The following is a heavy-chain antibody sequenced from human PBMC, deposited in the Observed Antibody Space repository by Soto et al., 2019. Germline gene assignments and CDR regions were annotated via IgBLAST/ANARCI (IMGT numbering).Heavy chain of an antibody. V-gene: IGHV4-59*01. CDR3: ARGYCSGGDCFYIDY. J-gene: IGHJ4*02. CDR2: IYYTGST. CDR1: GGSISSYY. D-gene: IGHD2-15*01. Sequence: PSETLSLTCTVSGGSISSYYWSWIRQPPGRGLEWIGYIYYTGSTNYNPSLKSRVTISLDTSKSQFSLKLTSVTAADTAVYYCARGYCSGGDCFYIDYWGQGTLVTVSS.